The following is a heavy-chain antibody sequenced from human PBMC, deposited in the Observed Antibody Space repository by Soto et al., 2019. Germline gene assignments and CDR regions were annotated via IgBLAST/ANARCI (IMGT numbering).Heavy chain of an antibody. CDR1: GGSISSYY. V-gene: IGHV4-59*08. CDR3: ARQTPYGDYTY. J-gene: IGHJ4*02. Sequence: QVQLQESGPGLVKPSETLSLTCTVSGGSISSYYWSWIRQPPGKGLEWIGYIYYSGSTNYNPSLKRRVTISVDTSKNQCSLKLSSVTAADTAVYYCARQTPYGDYTYWGQGTLVTVSS. CDR2: IYYSGST. D-gene: IGHD4-17*01.